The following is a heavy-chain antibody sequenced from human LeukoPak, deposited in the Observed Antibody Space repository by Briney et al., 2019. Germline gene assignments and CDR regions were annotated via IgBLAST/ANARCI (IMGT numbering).Heavy chain of an antibody. Sequence: APVKVSCKASGGTFSSYAISWVRQAPGQGLEWMGRIIPILGIANYAQKFQGRVTITADKSTSTAYMELSSLRSEDTALYYCASQEGITMPSRDYWGQGTLVTVSS. J-gene: IGHJ4*02. CDR1: GGTFSSYA. V-gene: IGHV1-69*04. D-gene: IGHD3-10*01. CDR2: IIPILGIA. CDR3: ASQEGITMPSRDY.